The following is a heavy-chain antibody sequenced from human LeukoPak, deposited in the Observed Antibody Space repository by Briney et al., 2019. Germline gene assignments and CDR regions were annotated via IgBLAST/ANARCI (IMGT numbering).Heavy chain of an antibody. V-gene: IGHV3-48*03. D-gene: IGHD2-15*01. CDR3: ARSGGSPYVTFDY. CDR1: RFTFSDYE. CDR2: ISSGGNTI. J-gene: IGHJ4*02. Sequence: GGSLRLSCAASRFTFSDYEMNWVRQAPGKGLEWLSYISSGGNTIYYADSVKGRFTSSRDNAKNSLYLQMNSLRVEDTAVYYCARSGGSPYVTFDYWGQGTLVTVSS.